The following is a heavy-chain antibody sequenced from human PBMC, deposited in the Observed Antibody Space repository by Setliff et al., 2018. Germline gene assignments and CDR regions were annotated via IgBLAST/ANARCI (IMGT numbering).Heavy chain of an antibody. Sequence: ASVKVSCKASGYTFTGYYLHWVRQAPGQGLEWMGWISSYNGKTNYAQKLQGRVTMTTDTSTSTAYMELRSLRSDDTAVYYCARDLDYQYYYETSGRDAFDIWGLGTMVTVSS. CDR1: GYTFTGYY. J-gene: IGHJ3*02. CDR2: ISSYNGKT. CDR3: ARDLDYQYYYETSGRDAFDI. D-gene: IGHD3-22*01. V-gene: IGHV1-18*04.